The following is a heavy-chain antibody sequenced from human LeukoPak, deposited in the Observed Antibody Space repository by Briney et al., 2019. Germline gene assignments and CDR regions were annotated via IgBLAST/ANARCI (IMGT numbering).Heavy chain of an antibody. V-gene: IGHV5-51*01. J-gene: IGHJ4*02. D-gene: IGHD2-2*03. CDR2: IYPGDSDT. Sequence: GESLKISCKGSGYSFTSYWIGWVRQMPGKGLEWMGIIYPGDSDTRYSPSFQGQVTISADKSISTAYLQWSSLKASDTATYYCARHGDCSSTSCSMYYWGQGTLVTVSS. CDR3: ARHGDCSSTSCSMYY. CDR1: GYSFTSYW.